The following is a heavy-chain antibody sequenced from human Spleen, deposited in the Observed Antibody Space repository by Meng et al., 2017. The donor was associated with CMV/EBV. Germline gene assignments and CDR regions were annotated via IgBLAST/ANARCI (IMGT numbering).Heavy chain of an antibody. CDR1: GFTFNNYD. Sequence: GESLKISCAASGFTFNNYDMNWVRQAPGKGLEWVSSISSSSSYLYYADSVKGRFTISRDNAKNSLFLQMNSLRAEDTAVYYCAKDREYIVVVPAALDYWGQGTLVTVSS. CDR3: AKDREYIVVVPAALDY. D-gene: IGHD2-2*01. V-gene: IGHV3-21*06. J-gene: IGHJ4*02. CDR2: ISSSSSYL.